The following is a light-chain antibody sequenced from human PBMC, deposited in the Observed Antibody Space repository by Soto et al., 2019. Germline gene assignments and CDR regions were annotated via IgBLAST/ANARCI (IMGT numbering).Light chain of an antibody. CDR1: SSDVGGYSS. V-gene: IGLV2-14*01. CDR2: EVS. Sequence: QSVLTQPASVSGSPGQSITISCTGTSSDVGGYSSVSWYQHHPGKAPKLMIYEVSNRPSGVSDRFSGSKSGNTASLTISGLQAEDEADYYCSSYTTNTGLEYVFGTGTKVTV. CDR3: SSYTTNTGLEYV. J-gene: IGLJ1*01.